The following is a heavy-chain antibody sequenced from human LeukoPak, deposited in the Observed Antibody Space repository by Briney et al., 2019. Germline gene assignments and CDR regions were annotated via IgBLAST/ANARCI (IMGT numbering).Heavy chain of an antibody. CDR2: IYSGGST. J-gene: IGHJ4*02. V-gene: IGHV3-66*01. CDR3: PFFRFGVTTSVY. CDR1: GFTFGSYG. D-gene: IGHD4-17*01. Sequence: GGSLRLSCAASGFTFGSYGMHWVRQAPGKGLEWVAVIYSGGSTYYADSVKGRFTISRDNSKNTLYLQMNSLRAEDTAVYYCPFFRFGVTTSVYWGQGTLVTVSS.